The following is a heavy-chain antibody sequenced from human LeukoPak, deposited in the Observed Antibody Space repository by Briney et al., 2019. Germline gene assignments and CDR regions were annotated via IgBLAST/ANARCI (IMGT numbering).Heavy chain of an antibody. D-gene: IGHD3-22*01. J-gene: IGHJ4*02. CDR1: GYTFTSYG. V-gene: IGHV1-18*01. CDR2: ISAYNGNT. CDR3: ARDYLSEYYYDEGGNFDY. Sequence: ASVKVSCKASGYTFTSYGISWVRQAPGQGLEWMGWISAYNGNTNYAQKLQGRVTMTTDTSTSTAYMELRSLRSDDTAVYYCARDYLSEYYYDEGGNFDYWGQGTLVTVSS.